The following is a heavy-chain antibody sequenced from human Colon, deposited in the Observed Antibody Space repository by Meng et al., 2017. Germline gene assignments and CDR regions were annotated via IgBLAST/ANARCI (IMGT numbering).Heavy chain of an antibody. D-gene: IGHD3-22*01. CDR2: IYYSGST. CDR3: ARGASDYDFDY. CDR1: GGSVSSGSYY. Sequence: QGRLQESGPGLVRPSETLSPTCTVSGGSVSSGSYYWSWIRQPPGKGLEWIGYIYYSGSTNYNPSLKSRVTISVDTSKNQFSLKLSSVTAADTAVYYCARGASDYDFDYWGQGTLVTVSS. V-gene: IGHV4-61*01. J-gene: IGHJ4*02.